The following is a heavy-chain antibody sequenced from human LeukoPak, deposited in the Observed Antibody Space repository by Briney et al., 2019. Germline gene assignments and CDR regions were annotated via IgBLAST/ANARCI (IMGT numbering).Heavy chain of an antibody. CDR3: AREGRYCSSTSCPTKLDY. Sequence: PSETLSLTCTVSGGSISSSSYYWGWIRQPPGKGLEWIGSIYYSGSTYYNPSLKSRVTISVDTSKNQFSLKLSSVTAADTAVYYCAREGRYCSSTSCPTKLDYWGQGTLVTVSS. CDR2: IYYSGST. V-gene: IGHV4-39*07. CDR1: GGSISSSSYY. J-gene: IGHJ4*02. D-gene: IGHD2-2*01.